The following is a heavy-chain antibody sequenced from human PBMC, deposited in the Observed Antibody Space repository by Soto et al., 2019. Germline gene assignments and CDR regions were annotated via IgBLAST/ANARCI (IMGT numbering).Heavy chain of an antibody. CDR3: ARESTSVAATINWFDP. V-gene: IGHV4-31*03. CDR2: IYYSGST. CDR1: GGSISSGGYY. Sequence: SETLCLTCTVSGGSISSGGYYWSWIRQHPGKGLEWIGYIYYSGSTYYNPSLKSRVTISVDTSKNQFSLKLSSVTAADTAVYYCARESTSVAATINWFDPWGQGTLVTVSS. D-gene: IGHD2-15*01. J-gene: IGHJ5*02.